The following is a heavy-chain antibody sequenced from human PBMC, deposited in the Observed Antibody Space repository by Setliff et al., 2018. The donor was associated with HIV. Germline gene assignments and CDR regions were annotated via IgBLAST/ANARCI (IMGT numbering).Heavy chain of an antibody. J-gene: IGHJ6*02. CDR1: GFTFSRCG. Sequence: GGSLRLSCAASGFTFSRCGMHWVRQAPGKGLEWVTFIRYDGSDKYYTDSVKVRFTISRDNSKNTLYLQMNSLRAEDTALYYCAKSAGPQLIYYYGMDVWGQGTTVTVSS. D-gene: IGHD3-16*01. CDR2: IRYDGSDK. V-gene: IGHV3-30*02. CDR3: AKSAGPQLIYYYGMDV.